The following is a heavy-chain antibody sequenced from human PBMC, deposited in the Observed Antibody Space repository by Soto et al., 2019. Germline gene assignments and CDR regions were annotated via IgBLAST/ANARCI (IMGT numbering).Heavy chain of an antibody. CDR2: IWYDGSNK. D-gene: IGHD3-16*01. V-gene: IGHV3-33*01. J-gene: IGHJ6*02. CDR3: ARDDTFGDTLGPPNYGMDV. CDR1: GFTFSSYG. Sequence: PGGSLRLSCAASGFTFSSYGMHWVRQAPGKGLEWVAGIWYDGSNKYYADSVKGRFTISRDNCKNTLYLQMNSLRAEDTAVYYCARDDTFGDTLGPPNYGMDVWGQGTTVTVSS.